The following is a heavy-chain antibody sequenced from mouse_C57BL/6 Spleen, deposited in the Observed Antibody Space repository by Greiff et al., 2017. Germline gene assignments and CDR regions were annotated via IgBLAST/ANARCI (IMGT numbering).Heavy chain of an antibody. CDR1: GYAFRSSW. CDR3: ARKRDFYGSSLFAY. D-gene: IGHD1-1*01. J-gene: IGHJ3*01. CDR2: IYPGDGDT. V-gene: IGHV1-80*01. Sequence: QVQLQQSGAELVKPGASVKISCKASGYAFRSSWMNWVKQRPGKGLEWIGQIYPGDGDTNYNGKFKGKATLTADKSSSTAYMQLSSLTSEDSAVYFCARKRDFYGSSLFAYWGQGTLVTVSA.